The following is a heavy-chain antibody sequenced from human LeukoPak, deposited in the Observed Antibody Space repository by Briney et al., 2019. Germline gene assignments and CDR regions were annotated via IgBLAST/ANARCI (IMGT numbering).Heavy chain of an antibody. Sequence: SETLSLTCTVSGGSISDYYWNWIRQPPGKGLEWIGYIYYSGSTIYNPSLKSRVTMSVDTAKNQFSLTVRSVTAADTAVYYCARGDFCSKSNCYLRPMDVWGKGTTVSVSS. CDR1: GGSISDYY. D-gene: IGHD3-3*01. CDR2: IYYSGST. J-gene: IGHJ6*03. V-gene: IGHV4-59*01. CDR3: ARGDFCSKSNCYLRPMDV.